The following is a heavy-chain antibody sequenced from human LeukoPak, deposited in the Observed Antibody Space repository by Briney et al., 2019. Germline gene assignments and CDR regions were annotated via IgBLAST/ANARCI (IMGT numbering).Heavy chain of an antibody. CDR2: ISAQHGQT. CDR3: ARLLWFGERAFDI. Sequence: ASVKVSCKTSGYSENFYGITWVRQVAGQGLEWMGWISAQHGQTEYAPNSQDRVTMTTDTYTNTAYMELRSLRSDDTAVYYCARLLWFGERAFDIWGQGTMVTVSS. J-gene: IGHJ3*02. V-gene: IGHV1-18*01. D-gene: IGHD3-10*01. CDR1: GYSENFYG.